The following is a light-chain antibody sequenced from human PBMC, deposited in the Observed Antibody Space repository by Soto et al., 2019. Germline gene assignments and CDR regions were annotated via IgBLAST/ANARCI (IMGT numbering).Light chain of an antibody. V-gene: IGLV2-11*01. CDR1: SGDVGRYSF. Sequence: QSVLTRPRSVSGSPGQSVTISCTGTSGDVGRYSFVSWYQQHPGKAPKLILYDIYKRPSGVPDRFSGSKSGNTASLTISGLQAEDETDYYCCSHAGSSVVFGTGTKVTVL. CDR3: CSHAGSSVV. CDR2: DIY. J-gene: IGLJ1*01.